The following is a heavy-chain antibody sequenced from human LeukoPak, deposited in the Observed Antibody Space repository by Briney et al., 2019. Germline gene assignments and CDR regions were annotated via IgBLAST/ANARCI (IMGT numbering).Heavy chain of an antibody. CDR1: GGSISSSSYY. CDR3: ARRILWFDP. Sequence: SETLSLTCTVSGGSISSSSYYWGWIRQPPGKGLEWIGSIYYSGSTYYNPSLKSRVTISVDTSKNQFSLKLSSVTAADTAVYYCARRILWFDPWAQGTLVTVSS. D-gene: IGHD2-15*01. J-gene: IGHJ5*02. CDR2: IYYSGST. V-gene: IGHV4-39*01.